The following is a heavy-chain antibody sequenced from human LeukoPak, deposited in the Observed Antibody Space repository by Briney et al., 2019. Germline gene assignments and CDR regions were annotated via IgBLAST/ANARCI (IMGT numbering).Heavy chain of an antibody. Sequence: SETLSLTCTVSGGSISSGSYYWSWIRQPAGKGLEWIGRIYTSGSTNYNPSLKSRVTISVDTSKNQFSLKLSSVTAADTAVYYCARELIRRWFDPWGQGTLVTVSS. V-gene: IGHV4-61*02. CDR3: ARELIRRWFDP. D-gene: IGHD3-22*01. CDR2: IYTSGST. CDR1: GGSISSGSYY. J-gene: IGHJ5*02.